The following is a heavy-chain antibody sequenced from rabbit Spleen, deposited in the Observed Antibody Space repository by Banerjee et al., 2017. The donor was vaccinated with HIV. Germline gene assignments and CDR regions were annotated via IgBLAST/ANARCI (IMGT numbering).Heavy chain of an antibody. Sequence: QEQLVESGGGLVQPEGSLTLTCTASGFSFSSTYYMCWARQAPGKGLEWIGIIYPITETTYYANWVNGRFTISTDNAQHTVDLQMNSLTAADTATYFCAREDVGGSINLWGPGTLVTVS. CDR3: AREDVGGSINL. J-gene: IGHJ4*01. D-gene: IGHD1-1*01. CDR1: GFSFSSTYY. CDR2: IYPITETT. V-gene: IGHV1S45*01.